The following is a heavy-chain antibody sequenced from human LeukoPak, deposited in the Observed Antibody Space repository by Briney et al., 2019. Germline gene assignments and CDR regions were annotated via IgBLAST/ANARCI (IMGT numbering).Heavy chain of an antibody. D-gene: IGHD3-10*01. Sequence: ASVKVSCKASGYTFTTYNIHWVRQAPGQGLEWMGIINPSGGSTSYAQKFQGRVTLTRDMSTRTVYMELSSLRSEDTAVYYCARDQSLDYYGSGSSNYWGQGTLVTVSS. CDR2: INPSGGST. V-gene: IGHV1-46*01. CDR3: ARDQSLDYYGSGSSNY. CDR1: GYTFTTYN. J-gene: IGHJ4*02.